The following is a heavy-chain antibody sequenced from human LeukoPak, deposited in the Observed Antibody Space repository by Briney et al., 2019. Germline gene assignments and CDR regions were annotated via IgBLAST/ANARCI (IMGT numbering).Heavy chain of an antibody. CDR1: GFTFSSYG. V-gene: IGHV3-33*01. Sequence: GRSLRLSCAASGFTFSSYGMRWVRQAPGKGLEWVAVIWYDGSNKYYADSVKGRFTISRDNSKNTLYLQMNSLRAEDTAVYYCARGMGYHYYYYMDVWGKGTTVTVSS. CDR3: ARGMGYHYYYYMDV. D-gene: IGHD2-2*01. CDR2: IWYDGSNK. J-gene: IGHJ6*03.